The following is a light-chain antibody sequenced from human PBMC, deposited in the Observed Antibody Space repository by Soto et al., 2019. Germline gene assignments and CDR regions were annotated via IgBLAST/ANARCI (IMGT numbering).Light chain of an antibody. CDR3: VSYTDTDTLV. Sequence: VLTQPASVSGSRGQSIIISCVGRNTDVGQDKSVSWYQQGPGKAPKLLIFEVANRPSGVSNRFSGSRSGNTASLTISGLQPDDEGDYFCVSYTDTDTLVFGTGTKVTVL. V-gene: IGLV2-14*01. CDR1: NTDVGQDKS. CDR2: EVA. J-gene: IGLJ1*01.